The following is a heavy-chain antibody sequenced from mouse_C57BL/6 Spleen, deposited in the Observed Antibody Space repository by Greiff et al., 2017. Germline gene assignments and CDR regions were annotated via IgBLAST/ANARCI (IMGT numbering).Heavy chain of an antibody. D-gene: IGHD2-1*01. Sequence: EVMLVESGGGLVKPGGSLKLSCAASGFTFSRYAMSWVRQTPEKRLEWVATISDGGSYTYYPDNVKGRFTISRDNAKNNLYLQMSHLKSEDTAMYYCARVYGNYVYYAMDYWGQGTSVTVSS. J-gene: IGHJ4*01. CDR3: ARVYGNYVYYAMDY. CDR2: ISDGGSYT. CDR1: GFTFSRYA. V-gene: IGHV5-4*03.